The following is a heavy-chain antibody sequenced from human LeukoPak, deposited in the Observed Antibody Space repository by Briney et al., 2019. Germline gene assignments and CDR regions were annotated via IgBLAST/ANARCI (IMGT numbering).Heavy chain of an antibody. CDR2: ISGGGGST. Sequence: GGSLRLSCAASGFTFSSNAMSWVRQAPGKGLKWVSGISGGGGSTSYADSVKGRFTNSRDNSKNTLYLQMNSLTAEDSAIYYCATDSSSWYFDYWGQGTLVTVSS. CDR1: GFTFSSNA. V-gene: IGHV3-23*01. CDR3: ATDSSSWYFDY. D-gene: IGHD6-13*01. J-gene: IGHJ4*02.